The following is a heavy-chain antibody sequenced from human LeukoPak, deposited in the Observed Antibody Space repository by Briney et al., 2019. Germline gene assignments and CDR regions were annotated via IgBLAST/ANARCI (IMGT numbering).Heavy chain of an antibody. CDR2: ISHSGST. CDR1: GGSFSDYF. CDR3: VTYYYGSSAPKRNY. Sequence: SETLSLTCAVYGGSFSDYFWSWIRQPPGKGLEWIGEISHSGSTTYNPSLRSRVTISGDTSKKQFSLKLSSVTAADTAVYYCVTYYYGSSAPKRNYWGQGILVTVTS. V-gene: IGHV4-34*01. D-gene: IGHD3-22*01. J-gene: IGHJ4*02.